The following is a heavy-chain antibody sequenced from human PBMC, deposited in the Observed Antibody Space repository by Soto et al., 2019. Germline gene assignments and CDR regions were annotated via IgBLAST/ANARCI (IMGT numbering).Heavy chain of an antibody. V-gene: IGHV3-21*01. CDR1: GFTFSSYS. CDR2: ISSSSSYI. D-gene: IGHD3-16*02. J-gene: IGHJ3*02. CDR3: ARESEYDYVWGSYRPNAFDI. Sequence: PGGSLRLSCAASGFTFSSYSMNWVRQAPGKGLEWVSSISSSSSYIYYADSVKGRFTISRDNAKNSLYLQMNSLRAEDTAVYYCARESEYDYVWGSYRPNAFDIWSQGTMVTVSS.